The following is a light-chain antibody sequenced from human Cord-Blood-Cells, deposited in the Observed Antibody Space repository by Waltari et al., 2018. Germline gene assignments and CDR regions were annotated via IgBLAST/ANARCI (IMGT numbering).Light chain of an antibody. CDR3: SSYTSSSTLV. CDR2: DVS. Sequence: QSALTQPASVSGSPGQSITISCTGTSSDVVGYNYVFWYQQHPAKAPNLMIYDVSKRPSGVSNRFSGSKSGNTASLTISGLQAEDEADYYCSSYTSSSTLVFGGGTKLTVL. J-gene: IGLJ3*02. V-gene: IGLV2-14*01. CDR1: SSDVVGYNY.